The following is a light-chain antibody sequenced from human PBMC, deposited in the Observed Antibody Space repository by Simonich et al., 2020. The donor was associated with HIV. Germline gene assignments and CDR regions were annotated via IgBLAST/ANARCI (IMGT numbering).Light chain of an antibody. J-gene: IGKJ2*02. CDR1: QDISNS. CDR3: KHTNWFPCT. V-gene: IGKV1-NL1*01. CDR2: AAS. Sequence: DIQITQSPASLSASVGNRVTTTSRASQDISNSLAWYQQKPGKAPKLLLYAASRLETAVPSRVSGSGSETEYTLTIRSLQTEGIATYVCKHTNWFPCTLGQGT.